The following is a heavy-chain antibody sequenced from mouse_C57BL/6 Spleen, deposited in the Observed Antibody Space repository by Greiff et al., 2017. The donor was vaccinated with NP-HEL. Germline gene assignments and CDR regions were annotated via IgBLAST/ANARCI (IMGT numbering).Heavy chain of an antibody. V-gene: IGHV1-82*01. CDR2: IYPGDGDT. Sequence: VQLQQSGPELVKPGASVKISCKASGYAFSSSWMNWVKQRPGKGLEWIGRIYPGDGDTNYNGKFKGKATLTADKSSSTAYMQLSSLTSEDSAVYVCASRATRTDYWYFDVWGTGTTVTVSS. D-gene: IGHD4-1*02. CDR3: ASRATRTDYWYFDV. CDR1: GYAFSSSW. J-gene: IGHJ1*03.